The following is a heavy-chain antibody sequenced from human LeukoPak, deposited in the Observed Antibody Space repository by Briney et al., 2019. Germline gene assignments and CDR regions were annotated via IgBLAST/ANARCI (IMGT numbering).Heavy chain of an antibody. J-gene: IGHJ4*02. D-gene: IGHD6-13*01. CDR1: GFTFSSYG. CDR3: ARNLRAGIASAGTPPGY. Sequence: GRSLRLSCAASGFTFSSYGMHWVRQAPGKGLERVAIIWYDGSGKYYADSVKGRFTISRDNSKNTLYVQMNSLRAEDTAVYYCARNLRAGIASAGTPPGYWGQGILVTVSS. V-gene: IGHV3-33*01. CDR2: IWYDGSGK.